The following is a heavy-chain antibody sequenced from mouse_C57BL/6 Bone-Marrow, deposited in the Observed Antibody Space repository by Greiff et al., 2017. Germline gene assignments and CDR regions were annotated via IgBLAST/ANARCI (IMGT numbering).Heavy chain of an antibody. Sequence: QVQLKQSGAELASPGASVTLSCKASGYTFTDHIMNWVKKRPGQGLEWIGRIYPVSGETNYNQKFMGKATLTVDTSSSTAYMQLSSLTSEDSAVYYCARGTAVVGYSDVWGTGTTVTVSS. CDR1: GYTFTDHI. D-gene: IGHD1-1*01. J-gene: IGHJ1*03. CDR2: IYPVSGET. V-gene: IGHV1-11*01. CDR3: ARGTAVVGYSDV.